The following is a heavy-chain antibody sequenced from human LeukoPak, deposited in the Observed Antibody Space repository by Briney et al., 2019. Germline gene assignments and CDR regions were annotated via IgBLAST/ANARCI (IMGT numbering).Heavy chain of an antibody. CDR3: ARVADGY. D-gene: IGHD5-24*01. CDR2: IYNSGST. J-gene: IGHJ4*02. Sequence: EPSETLSLTCTVSGVSISSYYWSWIRQPPGKGLEWIGYIYNSGSTNYNPSLKSRVTISVDTSKNQFSADTAVYYCARVADGYWGQGTLVTVSS. CDR1: GVSISSYY. V-gene: IGHV4-59*01.